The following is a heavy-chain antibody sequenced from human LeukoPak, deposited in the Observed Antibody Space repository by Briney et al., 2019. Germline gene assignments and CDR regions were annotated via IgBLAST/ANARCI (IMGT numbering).Heavy chain of an antibody. CDR1: GFTFNIFE. V-gene: IGHV3-7*05. D-gene: IGHD2-15*01. J-gene: IGHJ4*02. CDR2: IKQDGSDK. Sequence: GGSLRLSCAASGFTFNIFEMSWVRQAPGKGLEWVANIKQDGSDKYYVDSVKGRFTISRDNAKNSLYLQMNSLRAEDTAVYYCARSLGYCSAGSCFPFDYWGQGTLVTVSS. CDR3: ARSLGYCSAGSCFPFDY.